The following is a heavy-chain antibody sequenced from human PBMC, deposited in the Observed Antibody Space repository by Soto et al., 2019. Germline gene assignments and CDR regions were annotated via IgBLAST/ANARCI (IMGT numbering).Heavy chain of an antibody. D-gene: IGHD3-3*01. CDR3: AKAETYYDFWSGYYPGYYYYYYGMDV. CDR2: ISYDGSNK. CDR1: GFTFSSYG. V-gene: IGHV3-30*18. J-gene: IGHJ6*02. Sequence: QVQLVESGGGVVQPGRSLRLSCAASGFTFSSYGMHWVRQAPGKGLEWEAVISYDGSNKYYADSVKGRFTISRDNSKNTLYLQMNSLRAEDTAVYYCAKAETYYDFWSGYYPGYYYYYYGMDVWGQGTTVPVSS.